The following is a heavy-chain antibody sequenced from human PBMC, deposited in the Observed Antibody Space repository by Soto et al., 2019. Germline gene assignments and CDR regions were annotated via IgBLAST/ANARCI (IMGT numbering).Heavy chain of an antibody. V-gene: IGHV3-23*01. D-gene: IGHD3-22*01. CDR2: ISGSGGST. Sequence: AGGSLRLSCAASGFTFSSYAMSWVRQAPGKGLEWVSAISGSGGSTYYADSVKGRFTISRDNSKNTLYLQMNSLRAEDTAVYYCAKDPDSSGYYYAGPYYFDYWGQGTLVTVSS. J-gene: IGHJ4*02. CDR3: AKDPDSSGYYYAGPYYFDY. CDR1: GFTFSSYA.